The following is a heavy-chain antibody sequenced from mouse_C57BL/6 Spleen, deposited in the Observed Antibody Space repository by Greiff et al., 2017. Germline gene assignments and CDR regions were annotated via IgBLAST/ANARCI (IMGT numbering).Heavy chain of an antibody. V-gene: IGHV5-9-1*02. CDR3: TIYYDYDGGFAY. CDR2: ISSGGDYI. CDR1: GFTFSSYA. D-gene: IGHD2-4*01. Sequence: EVKLMESGEGLVKPGGSLKLSCAASGFTFSSYAMSWVRQTPEKRLEWVAYISSGGDYIYYADTVKGRFTISRDNARNTLYLQMSSLKSEDTAMYYCTIYYDYDGGFAYWGQGTLVTVSA. J-gene: IGHJ3*01.